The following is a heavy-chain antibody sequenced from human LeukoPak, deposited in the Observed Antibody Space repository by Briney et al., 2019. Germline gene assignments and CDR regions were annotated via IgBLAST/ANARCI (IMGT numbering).Heavy chain of an antibody. J-gene: IGHJ6*02. Sequence: GRSLRLSCAASGFTFSSYAMHWVRQAPGKGLEWVAVISYDGSNKYYADSVKGRFTIPRDNSKNTLYLQMNSLRAEDTAVYYCARVVGWEQYYYGMDVWGQGTTVTVSS. CDR3: ARVVGWEQYYYGMDV. CDR2: ISYDGSNK. D-gene: IGHD1-26*01. CDR1: GFTFSSYA. V-gene: IGHV3-30-3*01.